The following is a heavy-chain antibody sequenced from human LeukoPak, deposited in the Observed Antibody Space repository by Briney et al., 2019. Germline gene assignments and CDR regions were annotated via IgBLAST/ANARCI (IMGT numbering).Heavy chain of an antibody. J-gene: IGHJ4*02. D-gene: IGHD2-21*01. CDR3: ARGRDRSKAGEH. CDR1: GGSISSYY. Sequence: SETLSLTCTVSGGSISSYYCSWIRQPPGKGLEWIGEIHPYGDLYYNSSLRSRLTISIDTSKTQFSLRLTSLTAADTAFYYCARGRDRSKAGEHWGQGTLVTVSS. V-gene: IGHV4-59*12. CDR2: IHPYGDL.